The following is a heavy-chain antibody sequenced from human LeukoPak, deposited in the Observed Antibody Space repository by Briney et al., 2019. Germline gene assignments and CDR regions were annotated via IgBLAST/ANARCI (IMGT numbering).Heavy chain of an antibody. CDR3: ARDLTSSSWIHDAFDI. D-gene: IGHD6-13*01. CDR1: GYTFTSYI. Sequence: ASVKVSCKASGYTFTSYIMNWVRQVPGQGLEWMGWINTNTGNPTYAQGFTGRFVFSLDTSVSTAYLQISSLKAEDTAVYYCARDLTSSSWIHDAFDIWGQGTMVTVSS. CDR2: INTNTGNP. J-gene: IGHJ3*02. V-gene: IGHV7-4-1*02.